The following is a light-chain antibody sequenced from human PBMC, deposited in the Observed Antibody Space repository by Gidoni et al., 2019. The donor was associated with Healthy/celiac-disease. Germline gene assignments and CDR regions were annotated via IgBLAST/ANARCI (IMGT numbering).Light chain of an antibody. CDR2: GAS. CDR1: QSVSSN. Sequence: EIAMPQPPATLSVSPGERATLSCRARQSVSSNLAWYQQKPGQAPRLLIYGASTRATGIPARFSGSGSGTEFTLTISSLQSEDFAVYYCQQYNNWPLTFGGGTKVEIK. J-gene: IGKJ4*01. CDR3: QQYNNWPLT. V-gene: IGKV3-15*01.